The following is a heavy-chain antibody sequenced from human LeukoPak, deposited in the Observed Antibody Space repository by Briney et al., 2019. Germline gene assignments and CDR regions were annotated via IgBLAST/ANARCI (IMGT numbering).Heavy chain of an antibody. D-gene: IGHD6-19*01. Sequence: SETLSLTCAVSGCSISSSNWWSWVRQPPGKGLEWIGEINHGGSTNYNPSLKSRVTISVDTSKNQFSLKLSSVTAADTAVYYCARGGEQWLVPGTYFDYWGQGTLVTVSS. CDR1: GCSISSSNW. V-gene: IGHV4-4*02. J-gene: IGHJ4*02. CDR2: INHGGST. CDR3: ARGGEQWLVPGTYFDY.